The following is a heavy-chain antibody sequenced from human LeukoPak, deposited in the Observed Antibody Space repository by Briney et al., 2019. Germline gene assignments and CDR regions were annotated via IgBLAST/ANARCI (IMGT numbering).Heavy chain of an antibody. CDR2: LSSSGSMI. CDR1: GFTFSDYY. Sequence: PGGSLRLSCAAPGFTFSDYYINWIRQAPGMGLEWVAYLSSSGSMIYYADSVKGRFTISRDNAKKSVYLQMNSLRAEDTAVYYCARKIYGSENYIDYWGQGTLVTVSS. V-gene: IGHV3-11*01. J-gene: IGHJ4*02. D-gene: IGHD3-10*01. CDR3: ARKIYGSENYIDY.